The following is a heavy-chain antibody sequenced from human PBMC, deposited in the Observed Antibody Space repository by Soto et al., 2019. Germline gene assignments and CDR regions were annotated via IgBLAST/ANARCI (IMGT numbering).Heavy chain of an antibody. CDR1: GGSFSGYY. CDR3: ASNGEFVGIVATSDYYYYGMDV. Sequence: PSETLSLTCAVYGGSFSGYYWSWIRQPPGKGLEWIGEINHSGSTNYNPSLKSRVTISVDTSKNQFSLKLSSVTAADTAVYYCASNGEFVGIVATSDYYYYGMDVWGQGTTVTVSS. D-gene: IGHD5-12*01. CDR2: INHSGST. J-gene: IGHJ6*02. V-gene: IGHV4-34*01.